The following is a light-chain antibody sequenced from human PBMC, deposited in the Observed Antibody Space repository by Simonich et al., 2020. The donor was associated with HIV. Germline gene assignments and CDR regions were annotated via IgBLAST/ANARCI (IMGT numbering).Light chain of an antibody. CDR2: WAS. CDR1: QGVLSSSSNKNY. V-gene: IGKV4-1*01. Sequence: DIVMTQSPESLAGSLGERATINCKSSQGVLSSSSNKNYLAWYQQKPGQPPSLLIYWASTREYGVPDRFSGSGSGTYFTLTISSLQAEDVAVYYCQQYYSTPTFGQGTRLEIK. CDR3: QQYYSTPT. J-gene: IGKJ5*01.